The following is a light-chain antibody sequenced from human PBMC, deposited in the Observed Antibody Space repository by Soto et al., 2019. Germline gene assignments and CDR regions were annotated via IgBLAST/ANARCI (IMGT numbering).Light chain of an antibody. CDR2: AAS. V-gene: IGKV1-39*01. Sequence: DIQMTQSPSSLSASVRDRVIMTCRASQRISTYLNWYQQKPGKAPKLLIYAASSLQSGVPSRFSGSGSGTHFTLTISSLQPEDFATYYCQQSYITPPTFGQGTKVDNK. CDR1: QRISTY. J-gene: IGKJ1*01. CDR3: QQSYITPPT.